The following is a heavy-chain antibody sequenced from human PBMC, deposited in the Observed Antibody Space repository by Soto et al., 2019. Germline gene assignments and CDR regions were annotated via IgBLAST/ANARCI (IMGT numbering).Heavy chain of an antibody. Sequence: PGGSLRLSCAASGFTFSSYGMHWVRQAPGKGLEWVAVIWYDGNNKYYADSVKGRFTISRDNSNNTLYVQMTSLRAEDTAVYYCARGLHSLFDYWGQGTLVTASS. CDR1: GFTFSSYG. V-gene: IGHV3-33*01. J-gene: IGHJ4*02. CDR2: IWYDGNNK. D-gene: IGHD2-21*01. CDR3: ARGLHSLFDY.